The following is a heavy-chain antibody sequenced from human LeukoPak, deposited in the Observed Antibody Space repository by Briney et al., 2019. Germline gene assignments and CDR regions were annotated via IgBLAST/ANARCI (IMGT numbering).Heavy chain of an antibody. Sequence: PGGSLRLSCAASGFTFSSYAMSWVRQAPGKGLEWVSAISGSGGNTYYADSVKGRFTISRDNSKNTLYQQMNSLRAEDTAVYYCAKELRITMVRVVSYGIDVWGQGTTVTVSS. CDR3: AKELRITMVRVVSYGIDV. CDR1: GFTFSSYA. J-gene: IGHJ6*02. V-gene: IGHV3-23*01. D-gene: IGHD3-10*01. CDR2: ISGSGGNT.